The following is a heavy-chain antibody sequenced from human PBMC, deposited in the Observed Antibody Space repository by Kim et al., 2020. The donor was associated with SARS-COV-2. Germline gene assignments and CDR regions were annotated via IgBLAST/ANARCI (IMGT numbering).Heavy chain of an antibody. V-gene: IGHV3-48*02. J-gene: IGHJ4*02. CDR1: GFSFTTYS. CDR3: APRGPHFDY. Sequence: GGSLRLSCEASGFSFTTYSMNWIRQSPGKAMEWIAYISVSGGTIFYADSVKGRFTISRANAQSSLFLQMTSLRHEDTAVYYCAPRGPHFDYWGQGTLVTVSS. CDR2: ISVSGGTI.